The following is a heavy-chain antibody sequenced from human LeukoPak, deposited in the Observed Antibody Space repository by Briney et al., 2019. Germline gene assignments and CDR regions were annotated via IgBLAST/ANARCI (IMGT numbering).Heavy chain of an antibody. V-gene: IGHV3-15*01. CDR1: GFTFSNAW. CDR3: TTNAADP. Sequence: GGSLRLSCATSGFTFSNAWMNWVRRAPGKGPEWVGHIKSKTDGETTDYAAPVKGRFSISRDDSKNTLYLQMNSLKTEDTAMYYCTTNAADPWGQGTLVTVSS. D-gene: IGHD6-25*01. CDR2: IKSKTDGETT. J-gene: IGHJ5*02.